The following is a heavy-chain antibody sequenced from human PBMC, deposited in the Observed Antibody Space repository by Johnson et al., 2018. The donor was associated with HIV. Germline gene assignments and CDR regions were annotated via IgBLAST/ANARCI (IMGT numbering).Heavy chain of an antibody. CDR3: ARDRVGSGGKGSFDI. D-gene: IGHD4-23*01. CDR2: ICPDGSNK. CDR1: GFTFSSYW. Sequence: QVQLVESGGGLVQLGGSLRLSCAASGFTFSSYWMSWVRQAPVKGLEWVSVICPDGSNKYYAVSVKGLFTISRDNSNNTLYLQMDSLRAEDTALYFCARDRVGSGGKGSFDIWGQGTMVTVSS. J-gene: IGHJ3*02. V-gene: IGHV3-33*08.